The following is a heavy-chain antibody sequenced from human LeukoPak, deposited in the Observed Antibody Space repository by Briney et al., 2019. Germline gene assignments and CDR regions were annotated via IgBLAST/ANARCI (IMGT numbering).Heavy chain of an antibody. CDR3: AREYDYVWGSYRPDAFDI. V-gene: IGHV3-7*01. D-gene: IGHD3-16*02. J-gene: IGHJ3*02. Sequence: GGSLRLSCAASGFTFSSYWMSWVRQAPGKGLEWVANIKQDGSEKYYVDSVKGRFTISRDNAKNSLYLQMNSLRAEDTAVYYCAREYDYVWGSYRPDAFDIWGQGTMVTVSS. CDR2: IKQDGSEK. CDR1: GFTFSSYW.